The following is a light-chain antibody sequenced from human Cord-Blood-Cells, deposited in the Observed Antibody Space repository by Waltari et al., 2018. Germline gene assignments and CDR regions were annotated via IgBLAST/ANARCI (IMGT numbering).Light chain of an antibody. CDR1: SSDVGGYNS. CDR2: DGS. CDR3: CSYAGSYV. V-gene: IGLV2-11*02. Sequence: QSALTQPRSMSGSPGQSVTISCTGTSSDVGGYNSVSWYQQHPGQAPKLMIYDGSKRPSGVPDRFRGSKSGNTPALTIAGLQAEDEADYYCCSYAGSYVVGTGTKVTVL. J-gene: IGLJ1*01.